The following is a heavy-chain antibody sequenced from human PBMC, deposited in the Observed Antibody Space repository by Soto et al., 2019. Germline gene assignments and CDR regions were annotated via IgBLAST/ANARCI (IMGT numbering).Heavy chain of an antibody. D-gene: IGHD6-13*01. CDR3: AKKGRGSSWYDYYYYYYYMDV. Sequence: GGSLRLSCAASGFTFSSYGMHWVHQAPGKGLEWVAVISYDGSNKYYADSVKGRFTISRDNSKNTLYLQMNSLRAEDTAVYYCAKKGRGSSWYDYYYYYYYMDVWGKGTTVTVSS. CDR1: GFTFSSYG. CDR2: ISYDGSNK. J-gene: IGHJ6*03. V-gene: IGHV3-30*18.